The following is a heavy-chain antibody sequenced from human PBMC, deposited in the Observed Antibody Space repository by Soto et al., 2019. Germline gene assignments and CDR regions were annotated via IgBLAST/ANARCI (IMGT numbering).Heavy chain of an antibody. CDR2: INPSGGDT. J-gene: IGHJ5*02. D-gene: IGHD3-10*01. V-gene: IGHV1-46*02. Sequence: QVQLVQSGAEVKKPGASVKVSCKASGYTLKNYYMQWVRQAPGQGLEWMGIINPSGGDTNYAQKFLGRVTMTSDTSTTTFYMDLNRLTSEDTALYYCARAGYYYGSGSFHLFDPWGQGTPITVSS. CDR3: ARAGYYYGSGSFHLFDP. CDR1: GYTLKNYY.